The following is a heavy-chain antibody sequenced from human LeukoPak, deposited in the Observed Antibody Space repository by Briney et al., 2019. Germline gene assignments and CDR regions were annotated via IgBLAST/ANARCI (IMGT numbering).Heavy chain of an antibody. Sequence: GASVKVSCKASGYTFTGYYMHWVRQAPGQGLEWMGWINPNSGGTNYAQKLQGRVTMTTDTSTSTAYMELRSLRSDDTAVYYCARGLQENLAWLTAFSAFDVWGPGTMVTVSS. V-gene: IGHV1-2*02. CDR3: ARGLQENLAWLTAFSAFDV. J-gene: IGHJ3*01. D-gene: IGHD5-24*01. CDR2: INPNSGGT. CDR1: GYTFTGYY.